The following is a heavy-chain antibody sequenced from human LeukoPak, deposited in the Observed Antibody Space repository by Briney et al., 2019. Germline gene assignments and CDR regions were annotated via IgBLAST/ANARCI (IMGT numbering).Heavy chain of an antibody. J-gene: IGHJ4*02. CDR1: GFTFDDYA. Sequence: GRSLRLSCAASGFTFDDYAMHWVRQAPGKGLEWVSGISWNSGSIGYADSVKGRFTISRDNAKNSLYLQMNSLRAEDTALYYCAKDYGFDYYGSGSYYNYWGQGTLVTVSS. CDR2: ISWNSGSI. D-gene: IGHD3-10*01. CDR3: AKDYGFDYYGSGSYYNY. V-gene: IGHV3-9*01.